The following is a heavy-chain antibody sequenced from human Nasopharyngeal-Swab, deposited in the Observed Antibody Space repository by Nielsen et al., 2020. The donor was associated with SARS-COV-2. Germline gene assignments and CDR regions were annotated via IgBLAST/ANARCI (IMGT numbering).Heavy chain of an antibody. J-gene: IGHJ6*02. CDR1: GFTFRDYY. CDR2: IKEDGSEK. D-gene: IGHD2-2*01. Sequence: GESLKISCAASGFTFRDYYMSWIRQAPGKGLEWVANIKEDGSEKYYVDSVKGRFTISRDNAKNSLYLQMNSLRVEDTAVYYCARVHCSSSSCYDYGMDVWGQGTTVTVSS. V-gene: IGHV3-7*01. CDR3: ARVHCSSSSCYDYGMDV.